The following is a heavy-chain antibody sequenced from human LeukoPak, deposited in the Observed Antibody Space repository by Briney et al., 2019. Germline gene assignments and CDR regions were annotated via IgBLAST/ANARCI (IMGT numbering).Heavy chain of an antibody. CDR2: INPNNGGT. CDR3: ARDSGEVPDY. Sequence: GASVKVSCKASGYTFTGYYMHWVRQAPGQGLEWMGWINPNNGGTKYAQNFQGRVTMTRDTSISTAYMELDRLRFDDTAVYYCARDSGEVPDYWGHGTLVTVSS. V-gene: IGHV1-2*02. J-gene: IGHJ4*01. CDR1: GYTFTGYY. D-gene: IGHD3-10*01.